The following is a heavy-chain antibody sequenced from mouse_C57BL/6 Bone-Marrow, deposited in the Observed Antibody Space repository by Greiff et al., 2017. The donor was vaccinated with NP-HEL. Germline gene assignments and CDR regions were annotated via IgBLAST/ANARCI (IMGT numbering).Heavy chain of an antibody. J-gene: IGHJ4*01. CDR2: ISDGGSYT. CDR1: GFTFSSYA. D-gene: IGHD1-1*01. V-gene: IGHV5-4*01. Sequence: EVQRVESGGGLVKPGGSLKLSCAASGFTFSSYAMSWVRQTPEKRLEWVATISDGGSYTYYPDNVKGRFTISRDNAKNNLYLQMSHLKSEDTAMYYCARARLYYGSSSYAMDYWGQGTSVTVSS. CDR3: ARARLYYGSSSYAMDY.